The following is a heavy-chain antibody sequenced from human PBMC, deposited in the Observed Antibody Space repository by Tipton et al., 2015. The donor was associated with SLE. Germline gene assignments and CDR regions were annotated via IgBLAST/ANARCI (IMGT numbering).Heavy chain of an antibody. Sequence: GSLRLSCVASGFTFSRHAMSWVRQAPRKGLEWVSSISSSSRYIYYADSVKGRFTISRDNAKNPLYLQMNTLRAEDTAVYYCARDGGELLGFRESRYYFDDWGQGTLVTVSS. CDR2: ISSSSRYI. CDR1: GFTFSRHA. D-gene: IGHD3-10*01. V-gene: IGHV3-21*01. CDR3: ARDGGELLGFRESRYYFDD. J-gene: IGHJ4*02.